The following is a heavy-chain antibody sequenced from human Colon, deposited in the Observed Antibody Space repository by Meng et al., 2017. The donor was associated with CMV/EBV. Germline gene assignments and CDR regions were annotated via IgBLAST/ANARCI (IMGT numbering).Heavy chain of an antibody. D-gene: IGHD1-1*01. CDR2: INPHIGGT. V-gene: IGHV1-2*02. Sequence: QVQLVQSGAEVKKPGASVKISCKASGYTFTDYYIHWLRQAPGQGFEWMGWINPHIGGTNYAQKFLGRVTMTRDTSISTAYMDLSSLISDDTAVYYCARGRASGAFDIWGQGTMVTVSS. J-gene: IGHJ3*02. CDR3: ARGRASGAFDI. CDR1: GYTFTDYY.